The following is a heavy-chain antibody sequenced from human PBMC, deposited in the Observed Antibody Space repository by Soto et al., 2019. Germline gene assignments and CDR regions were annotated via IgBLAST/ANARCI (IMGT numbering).Heavy chain of an antibody. D-gene: IGHD2-2*01. CDR1: GFTFSSYS. Sequence: GGSLRLSCAASGFTFSSYSMNWVRQAPGKGLEWVSSISSSSSYIYYADSVKGRFTISRDNAKNSLYLQMNSLRAEDTAVYYCARDLRDIVVVPAVPTNYWGQGTLVTVSS. CDR2: ISSSSSYI. J-gene: IGHJ4*02. CDR3: ARDLRDIVVVPAVPTNY. V-gene: IGHV3-21*01.